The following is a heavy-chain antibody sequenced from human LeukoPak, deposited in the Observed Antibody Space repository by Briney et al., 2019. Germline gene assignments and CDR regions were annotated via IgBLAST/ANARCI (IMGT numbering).Heavy chain of an antibody. V-gene: IGHV4-59*01. CDR1: GGSISSYY. J-gene: IGHJ6*03. CDR3: ARDRPNWNSGEYYMDV. D-gene: IGHD1-7*01. CDR2: IYYSGST. Sequence: TSETLSLTCTVSGGSISSYYWSWIRQPPGKGLEWIGYIYYSGSTNYNPSLKSRVTISVDTSKNQFSLKLSSVTAADTAVYYCARDRPNWNSGEYYMDVWGKGTTVTVSS.